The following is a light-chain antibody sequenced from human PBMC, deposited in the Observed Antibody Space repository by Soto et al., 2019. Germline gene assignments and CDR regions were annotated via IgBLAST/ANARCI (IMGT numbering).Light chain of an antibody. Sequence: DVPLSRCPSPLFSSVGDRVTNNCRASQRIATWLAWYQHQPGSAPKLLIYGASTLQSGVPSRFSGSGSGTDFTLTISRLEPEDFAVYYCQQYGSSRTFGQGTKVDIK. CDR1: QRIATW. J-gene: IGKJ1*01. V-gene: IGKV1-5*01. CDR2: GAS. CDR3: QQYGSSRT.